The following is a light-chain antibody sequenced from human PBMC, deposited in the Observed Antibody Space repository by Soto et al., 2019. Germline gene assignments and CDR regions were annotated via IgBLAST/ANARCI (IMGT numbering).Light chain of an antibody. Sequence: IQLRQSLDSVAGSMGAQVTISCRASQGIGNALGWYQQKPGKPPKVLIYGASNLQSGVPPRFSGSGSGTDFTLAISSLQPEDSATYYCLQDVNYPWRFGQG. CDR3: LQDVNYPWR. V-gene: IGKV1-6*01. CDR1: QGIGNA. CDR2: GAS. J-gene: IGKJ1*01.